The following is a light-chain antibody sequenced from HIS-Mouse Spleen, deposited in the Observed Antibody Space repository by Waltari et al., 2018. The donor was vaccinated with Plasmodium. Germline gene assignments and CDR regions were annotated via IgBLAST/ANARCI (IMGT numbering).Light chain of an antibody. CDR2: GAS. CDR1: QSVSSSY. Sequence: EIVLTQSPGTLSLSPGERATLSCRASQSVSSSYLAWYQQKPGQAPRLLIYGASSRATCIPDMFSGSGSGTDFTLTIIRLEPEDFAVYYCQQYGSSPYTFGQGTKLEIK. CDR3: QQYGSSPYT. V-gene: IGKV3-20*01. J-gene: IGKJ2*01.